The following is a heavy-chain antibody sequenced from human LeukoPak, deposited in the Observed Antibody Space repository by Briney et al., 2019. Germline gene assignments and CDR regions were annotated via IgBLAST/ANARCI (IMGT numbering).Heavy chain of an antibody. D-gene: IGHD5-24*01. CDR2: INPNSGGT. CDR1: GYTFTSYG. J-gene: IGHJ4*02. Sequence: ASVKVSCKASGYTFTSYGISWVRQAPGQGLEWMGWINPNSGGTNYAQKFQGRVTMTRDTSISTAYMELSRLRSDDTAVYYCARMVNGWLQFFDYWGQGTLVTVSS. CDR3: ARMVNGWLQFFDY. V-gene: IGHV1-2*02.